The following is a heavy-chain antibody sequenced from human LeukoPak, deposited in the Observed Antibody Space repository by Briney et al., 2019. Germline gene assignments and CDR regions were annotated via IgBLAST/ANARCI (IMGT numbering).Heavy chain of an antibody. Sequence: GASVKVSCKASGYTFISYAISWVRQAPGQGLEWMGGIIPILGTANYAQKFQGRVTITADESTSTAYMELSSLRSEDTAVYYCARGGPTYYFDYWGQGTLVTVSS. J-gene: IGHJ4*02. CDR2: IIPILGTA. CDR3: ARGGPTYYFDY. CDR1: GYTFISYA. V-gene: IGHV1-69*13.